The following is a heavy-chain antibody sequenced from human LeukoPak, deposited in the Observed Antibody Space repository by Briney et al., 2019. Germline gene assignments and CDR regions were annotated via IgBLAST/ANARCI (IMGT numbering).Heavy chain of an antibody. CDR1: GGSFSGYY. CDR3: ARDHLRPRGGGGSGDCSVFDI. CDR2: INHSGST. J-gene: IGHJ3*02. Sequence: SETLSLTCAVYGGSFSGYYWSWIRQPPGKGLEWIGEINHSGSTNYNPSLKSRVTISVDTSKNQFSLKLSSVTAADTAVYFCARDHLRPRGGGGSGDCSVFDIWGQGRLVTVSS. D-gene: IGHD2-21*02. V-gene: IGHV4-34*01.